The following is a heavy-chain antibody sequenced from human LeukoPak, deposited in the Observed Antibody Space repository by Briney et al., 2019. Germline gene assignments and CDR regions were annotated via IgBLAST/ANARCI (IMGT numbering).Heavy chain of an antibody. CDR1: GYTFTGYY. CDR2: INPNSGGT. Sequence: ASVKASCKASGYTFTGYYMHWVRQAPGQGLEWMGRINPNSGGTNYAQKFQGRVTMTRDTSISTAYMELSRLRSDDTAVYYCARSIAAAGNFGDYWGQGTLVTVSS. CDR3: ARSIAAAGNFGDY. J-gene: IGHJ4*02. V-gene: IGHV1-2*06. D-gene: IGHD6-13*01.